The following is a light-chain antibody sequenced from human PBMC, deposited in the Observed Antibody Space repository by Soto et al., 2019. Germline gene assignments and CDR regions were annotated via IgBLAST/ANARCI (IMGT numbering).Light chain of an antibody. CDR1: QSVSSSY. CDR2: GAS. J-gene: IGKJ5*01. Sequence: EIVLPQSPGTLSLSPGERATLSCRASQSVSSSYLAWYQQQSGQAPRLLIYGASSRATGIPDRFSGSGSETDFXPXXSXLXPEXXXXXXXWXXXXSPITFGQGTRLEI. CDR3: WXXXXSPIT. V-gene: IGKV3-20*01.